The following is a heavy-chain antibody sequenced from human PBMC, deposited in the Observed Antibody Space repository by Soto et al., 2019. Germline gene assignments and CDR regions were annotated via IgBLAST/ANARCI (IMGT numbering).Heavy chain of an antibody. Sequence: GGSLRLSCAASGFTFCSYAMHWVRQAPGKGLEWVAVISYDGSNKYYADSVKGRFTISRDNSKNTLYLQMNSLRAEDTAVYYCARDCLSAYYDLWSGCQGMDVWGQGTAVTVSS. J-gene: IGHJ6*02. CDR3: ARDCLSAYYDLWSGCQGMDV. V-gene: IGHV3-30-3*01. CDR1: GFTFCSYA. D-gene: IGHD3-3*01. CDR2: ISYDGSNK.